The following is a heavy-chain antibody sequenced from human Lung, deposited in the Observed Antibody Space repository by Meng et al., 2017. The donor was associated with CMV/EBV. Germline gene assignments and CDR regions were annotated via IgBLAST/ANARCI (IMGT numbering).Heavy chain of an antibody. D-gene: IGHD1-26*01. CDR1: AHTFTNYV. Sequence: QAEWVKSGSWVKKPGASLKASGKASAHTFTNYVIPWVRQAPGQGLGWMGWISAYNGNTNYAQTPQGRVTMTTDTSTSTAYMELRSLRSDDTAVYYCARVEVGITSGDYWGQGTLVTVSS. J-gene: IGHJ4*02. CDR2: ISAYNGNT. V-gene: IGHV1-18*01. CDR3: ARVEVGITSGDY.